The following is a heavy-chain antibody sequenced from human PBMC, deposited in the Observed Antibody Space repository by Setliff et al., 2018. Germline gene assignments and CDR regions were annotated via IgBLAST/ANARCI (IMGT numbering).Heavy chain of an antibody. J-gene: IGHJ4*02. CDR2: IYYTGTT. Sequence: SETLSLTCSVSGGSISSSSSYWGWIRQPPGKGLEWIGSIYYTGTTYYNPSLKSRITISVDTSKNQFSLKLNSVTAADTAVYYCARHNVGATYFDYWGQGTRGTVS. V-gene: IGHV4-39*01. D-gene: IGHD1-26*01. CDR1: GGSISSSSSY. CDR3: ARHNVGATYFDY.